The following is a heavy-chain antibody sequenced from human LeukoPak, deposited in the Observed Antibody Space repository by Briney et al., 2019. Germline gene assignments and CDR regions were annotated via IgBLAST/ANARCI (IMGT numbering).Heavy chain of an antibody. CDR2: IIPILGIA. J-gene: IGHJ3*02. CDR1: GGTFSSYA. Sequence: SVKVSCKASGGTFSSYAISWVRQAPGQGLEWMGRIIPILGIANYAQKFQGRVTITADKYTSTAYMELSSLRSEDTAVYYCARTRYYYDSSGYYLHDAFDIWGQGTMVTVSS. V-gene: IGHV1-69*04. CDR3: ARTRYYYDSSGYYLHDAFDI. D-gene: IGHD3-22*01.